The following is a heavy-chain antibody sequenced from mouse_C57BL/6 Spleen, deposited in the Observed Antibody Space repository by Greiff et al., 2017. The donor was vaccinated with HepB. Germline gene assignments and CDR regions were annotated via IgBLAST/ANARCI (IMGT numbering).Heavy chain of an antibody. Sequence: EVQLQQSGAELVRPGASVKLSCTASGFNIKDYYMHWVKQRPEQGLEWIGKIDPEDGDTEYAPKFQGKATMTADTSSNTAYLQLSSLTSEDTAVYYCTTYKYYGSSSYYFDYWGQGTTLTVSS. CDR1: GFNIKDYY. D-gene: IGHD1-1*01. CDR3: TTYKYYGSSSYYFDY. CDR2: IDPEDGDT. J-gene: IGHJ2*01. V-gene: IGHV14-1*01.